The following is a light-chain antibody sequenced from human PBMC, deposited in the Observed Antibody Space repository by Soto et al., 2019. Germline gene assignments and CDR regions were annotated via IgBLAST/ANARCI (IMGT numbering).Light chain of an antibody. CDR1: SSDVGAYNY. CDR3: SSYAGSSNGV. CDR2: EVS. Sequence: QSALTQPPSASGSPGQSVTISCTGTSSDVGAYNYVSWYQQHPGKAPKLMIYEVSKRPSGVPDRFSGSKSGNTASLTVSGLQADDEADYYCSSYAGSSNGVFGGGTKLTVL. V-gene: IGLV2-8*01. J-gene: IGLJ3*02.